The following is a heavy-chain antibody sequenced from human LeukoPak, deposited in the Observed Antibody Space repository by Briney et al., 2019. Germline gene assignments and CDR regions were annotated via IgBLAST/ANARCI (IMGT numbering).Heavy chain of an antibody. CDR3: AKTGGPWD. CDR1: GFTFSSYA. Sequence: PGGSLRLSCAASGFTFSSYAMTWVRQAPGKGLEWVSVIYSGGDTYYTDSVKGRFTISRDSTKNTLFLQMNSLRADDTAVYYCAKTGGPWDWGQGTLVTVSS. CDR2: IYSGGDT. D-gene: IGHD7-27*01. J-gene: IGHJ4*02. V-gene: IGHV3-23*03.